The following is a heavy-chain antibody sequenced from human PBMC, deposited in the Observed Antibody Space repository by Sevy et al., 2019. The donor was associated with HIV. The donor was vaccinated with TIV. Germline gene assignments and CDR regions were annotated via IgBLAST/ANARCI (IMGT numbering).Heavy chain of an antibody. Sequence: SETLSLTCGVSNFSISSGYYWGWIRQTPGKGLEWIGNTNNGGSTYYNPYLKNRVAISVDTSTNKASLGLSSVTAADTAVYYCARQSGGDRLDYYGMDVWGQGTTVTVSS. CDR2: TNNGGST. V-gene: IGHV4-38-2*01. CDR1: NFSISSGYY. D-gene: IGHD2-21*02. CDR3: ARQSGGDRLDYYGMDV. J-gene: IGHJ6*02.